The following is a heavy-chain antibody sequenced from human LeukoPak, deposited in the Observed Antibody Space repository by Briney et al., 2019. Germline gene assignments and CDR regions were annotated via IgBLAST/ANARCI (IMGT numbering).Heavy chain of an antibody. V-gene: IGHV4-59*01. CDR1: GGSISSYY. J-gene: IGHJ4*02. CDR2: IYYSGST. Sequence: SETLSLTCTVSGGSISSYYWSWIRQPPGKGLEGIGYIYYSGSTNYNPSLKSRVTISVDTSKNQFSLKLSSVTAAGTAVDYCASAVGGDGSGSLWGPGTLVTVSS. CDR3: ASAVGGDGSGSL. D-gene: IGHD3-10*01.